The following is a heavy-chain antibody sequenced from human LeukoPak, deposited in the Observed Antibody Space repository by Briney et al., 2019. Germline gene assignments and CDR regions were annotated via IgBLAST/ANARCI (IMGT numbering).Heavy chain of an antibody. D-gene: IGHD3-22*01. CDR1: GFTFSSYS. CDR3: ARERSPYYGFFDY. J-gene: IGHJ4*02. Sequence: TGGSLRLSCAASGFTFSSYSMNWFRQAPGKGLEWVSSISSSSSYIYYADSVKGRFTISRDNAKNSLYLQMNSLRAEDTAVYYCARERSPYYGFFDYWGQGTLVTVSS. V-gene: IGHV3-21*01. CDR2: ISSSSSYI.